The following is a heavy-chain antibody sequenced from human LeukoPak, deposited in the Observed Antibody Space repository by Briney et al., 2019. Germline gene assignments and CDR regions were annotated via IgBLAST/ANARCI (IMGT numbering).Heavy chain of an antibody. CDR1: GGSVSSYY. V-gene: IGHV4-4*07. CDR3: ARDSGTTGEVKFDP. CDR2: IYGTVT. D-gene: IGHD3-10*01. Sequence: SGTLSLTCTVSGGSVSSYYLSWIRQPAGKGLEWIGRIYGTVTTYNPSLVGRVTLSVDTSNNHFSLKLRSVTAADTAIYYCARDSGTTGEVKFDPWGQGTLVTVSS. J-gene: IGHJ5*02.